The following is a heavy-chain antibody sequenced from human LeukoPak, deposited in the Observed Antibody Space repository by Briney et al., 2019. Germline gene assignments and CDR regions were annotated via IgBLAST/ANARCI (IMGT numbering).Heavy chain of an antibody. Sequence: GGSLRLSCAASGFTFSSYGMHWVRQAPGKGLEWVAVIWYDGSNKYYADSVKGRFTISRDNSKNTLYLQMNSLRAEDTAVYYCARSTVTTTFDYWGQGTLVTVSS. CDR1: GFTFSSYG. V-gene: IGHV3-33*01. J-gene: IGHJ4*02. CDR2: IWYDGSNK. D-gene: IGHD4-17*01. CDR3: ARSTVTTTFDY.